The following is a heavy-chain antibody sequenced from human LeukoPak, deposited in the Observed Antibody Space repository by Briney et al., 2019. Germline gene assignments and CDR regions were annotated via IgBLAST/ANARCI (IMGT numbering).Heavy chain of an antibody. J-gene: IGHJ5*02. CDR2: ISSSSSYI. V-gene: IGHV3-21*01. Sequence: GGSLRLSCAASGFTSSSYSMNWVRQAPGKGLEWVSSISSSSSYIYYADSVKGRFTISRDNAKNSLYLQMNSLRAEDTAVYYCARVPYSSGLNWFDPWGQGTLVTVSS. CDR3: ARVPYSSGLNWFDP. D-gene: IGHD6-19*01. CDR1: GFTSSSYS.